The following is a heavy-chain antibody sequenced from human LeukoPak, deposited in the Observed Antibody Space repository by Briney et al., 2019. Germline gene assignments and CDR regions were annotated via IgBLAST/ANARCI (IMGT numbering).Heavy chain of an antibody. CDR1: GFNFSSYS. CDR3: AKGPRGDYDSSGYYCWPDY. J-gene: IGHJ4*02. D-gene: IGHD3-22*01. V-gene: IGHV3-23*01. CDR2: ISGSGGST. Sequence: PGGSLRLLCAASGFNFSSYSESWVRQAPGKGLEWVSAISGSGGSTYYADSVKGRFTISRDNSKNTLYLQMNSLRAEDTAVYYCAKGPRGDYDSSGYYCWPDYWGQGTLVTVSS.